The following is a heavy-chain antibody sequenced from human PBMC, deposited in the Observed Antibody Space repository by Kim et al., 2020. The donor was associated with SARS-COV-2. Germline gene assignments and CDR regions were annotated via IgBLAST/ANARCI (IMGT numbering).Heavy chain of an antibody. V-gene: IGHV3-21*04. D-gene: IGHD5-18*01. J-gene: IGHJ6*02. CDR3: ARDPLSDTAMVGFLYYYYGMDV. CDR2: ISSSSSYI. Sequence: GGSLRLSCAASGFTFSSYSMNWVRQAPGKGLEWVSSISSSSSYIYYADSVKGRFTISRDNAKNSLYLQMNSLRAEDTAVYYCARDPLSDTAMVGFLYYYYGMDVWGQGTTVTVSS. CDR1: GFTFSSYS.